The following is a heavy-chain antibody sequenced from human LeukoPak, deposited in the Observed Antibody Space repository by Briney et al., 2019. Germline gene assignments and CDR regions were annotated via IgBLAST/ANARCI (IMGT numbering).Heavy chain of an antibody. CDR3: ARGYHYDSSGYLEKYYFDY. V-gene: IGHV4-34*01. D-gene: IGHD3-22*01. Sequence: SETLSLTCAVYGGSFSGYYWSWIRQPPGKGLEWIGEINHSGSTNYNPSLKSRVTISVDTSKNQFSLKLSSVTAADTAVYYCARGYHYDSSGYLEKYYFDYWGQGTLVTVSS. J-gene: IGHJ4*02. CDR2: INHSGST. CDR1: GGSFSGYY.